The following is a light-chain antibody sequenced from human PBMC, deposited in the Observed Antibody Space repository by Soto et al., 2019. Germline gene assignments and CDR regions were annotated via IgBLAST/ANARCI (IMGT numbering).Light chain of an antibody. V-gene: IGKV1-27*01. CDR2: DAS. CDR3: QQYDSPPLT. CDR1: QGIGDS. Sequence: DIQVTQSPSSLSASIGDRVTITCRASQGIGDSLAWYQQKPGTAPKLLIYDASTLEFGVTSRFSGTDSGTHFTLTISSLQPADGGTYYCQQYDSPPLTFGGGTKVDIK. J-gene: IGKJ4*01.